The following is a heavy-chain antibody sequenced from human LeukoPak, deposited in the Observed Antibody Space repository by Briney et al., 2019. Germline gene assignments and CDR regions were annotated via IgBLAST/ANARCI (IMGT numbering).Heavy chain of an antibody. CDR3: ARQGTYYYDSTKFTFDS. V-gene: IGHV4-39*01. Sequence: SETLSLTCTVSGDSIATGIHYWGWIRQPPGKGLEWPGSVFYTGKTYYNPSVQSRITISVDTSKNQVSLKVTSVTATVTALYYCARQGTYYYDSTKFTFDSWGQGTLVTVSS. CDR2: VFYTGKT. CDR1: GDSIATGIHY. J-gene: IGHJ4*02. D-gene: IGHD3-22*01.